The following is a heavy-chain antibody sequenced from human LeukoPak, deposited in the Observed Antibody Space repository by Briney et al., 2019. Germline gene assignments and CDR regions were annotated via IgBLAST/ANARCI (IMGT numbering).Heavy chain of an antibody. CDR1: GFTFSTYG. CDR2: IHYDGGNE. CDR3: ARGLPSSTRTYNWFDP. Sequence: GGSLRLSCAASGFTFSTYGMHWVRQAPGKGLEWVAFIHYDGGNEYNGDSVTGRFTISRDNSKNTLYLQMNSLRPEDTAVYYCARGLPSSTRTYNWFDPWGPGTLVTVSS. J-gene: IGHJ5*02. V-gene: IGHV3-30*02. D-gene: IGHD2-2*01.